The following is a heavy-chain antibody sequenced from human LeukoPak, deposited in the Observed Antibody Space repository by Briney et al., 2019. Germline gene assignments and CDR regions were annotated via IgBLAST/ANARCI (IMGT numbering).Heavy chain of an antibody. CDR1: GFTFSSYA. V-gene: IGHV3-23*01. CDR2: ISGSGGST. Sequence: PWGSLRLSCAASGFTFSSYAMSWVRQAPGKGLEWVSAISGSGGSTYYADSVKGRFTISRDNSKNTLYLQMNSLRAEDTAVYYCAKESPYGDYGLYYFDYWGQGTLVTVSS. CDR3: AKESPYGDYGLYYFDY. D-gene: IGHD4-17*01. J-gene: IGHJ4*02.